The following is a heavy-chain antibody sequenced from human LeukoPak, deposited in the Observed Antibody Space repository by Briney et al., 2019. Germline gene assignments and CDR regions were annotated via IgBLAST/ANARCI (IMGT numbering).Heavy chain of an antibody. CDR3: ARHFVSHYMDV. CDR2: IYYSGST. V-gene: IGHV4-59*08. CDR1: GGSISSYY. D-gene: IGHD3-16*02. J-gene: IGHJ6*03. Sequence: SETLSLTCTVSGGSISSYYWSWIRQPPGKGLEWIGYIYYSGSTYYNPSLKSRVTISVDTSKNQFSLKLSSVTAADTAVYYCARHFVSHYMDVWGKGTTVTISS.